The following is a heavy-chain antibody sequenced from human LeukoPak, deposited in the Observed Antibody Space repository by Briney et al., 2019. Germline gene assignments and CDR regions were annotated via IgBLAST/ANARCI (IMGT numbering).Heavy chain of an antibody. CDR3: ARGRDYYDNSASDYFDY. CDR2: ISAYNGNT. J-gene: IGHJ4*02. D-gene: IGHD3-22*01. CDR1: GYTFTSYG. V-gene: IGHV1-18*01. Sequence: ASVKVSCKASGYTFTSYGISRVRQAPGQGLEWMGWISAYNGNTNYAQNLQGRVTMTTDTSTSTAYMELWSLRSDDTAVYYCARGRDYYDNSASDYFDYWGQGTLVTVSS.